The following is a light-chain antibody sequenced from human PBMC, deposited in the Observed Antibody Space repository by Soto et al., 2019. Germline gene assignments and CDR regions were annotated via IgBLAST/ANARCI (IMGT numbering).Light chain of an antibody. CDR2: EGR. Sequence: QSALTQPASVSGSPGQSITISCTGTSSDVGGYILVSWYQLHHDKAPKLMIYEGRKRPSGVSNRFSGSKSGNTASLTISGLQPEDEAHYYCCSYVGSDTYVIFGGGTKLTVL. V-gene: IGLV2-23*01. CDR1: SSDVGGYIL. CDR3: CSYVGSDTYVI. J-gene: IGLJ2*01.